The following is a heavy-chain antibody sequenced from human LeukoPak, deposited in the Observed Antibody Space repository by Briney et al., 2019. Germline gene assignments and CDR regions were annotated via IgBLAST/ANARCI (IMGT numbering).Heavy chain of an antibody. CDR2: INPNSGGT. J-gene: IGHJ5*02. CDR1: GYTFTGYY. V-gene: IGHV1-2*02. Sequence: GASVKVSCKASGYTFTGYYMHWVRQAPGQGLEWMGWINPNSGGTNYAQKFQGRVTMTRDTSISTAYMELSRLRSDDTAVYYRARDWEWAVEFNNWFDPWGQGTLVTVSS. D-gene: IGHD3-3*01. CDR3: ARDWEWAVEFNNWFDP.